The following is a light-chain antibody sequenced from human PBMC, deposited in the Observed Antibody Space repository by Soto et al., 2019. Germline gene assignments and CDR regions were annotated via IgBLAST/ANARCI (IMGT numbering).Light chain of an antibody. Sequence: DIQMTQSSSSVSASVGDRVTITCRASQDISTWLDWYQQKPGKAPKLLIYAASRLFSGVPSRSIGSGSGTDFTLTISSLQPEDFSTYYCQQADSLPLVTFGQGTRLDLK. V-gene: IGKV1-12*01. CDR2: AAS. CDR1: QDISTW. CDR3: QQADSLPLVT. J-gene: IGKJ5*01.